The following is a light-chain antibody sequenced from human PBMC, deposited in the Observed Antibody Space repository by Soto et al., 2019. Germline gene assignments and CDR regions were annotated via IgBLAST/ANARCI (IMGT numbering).Light chain of an antibody. CDR3: QSYDSSLRGYV. CDR2: ENN. CDR1: SSNIGAGYE. J-gene: IGLJ1*01. Sequence: QSVLTQPPSVSEAPGQRVTISCTGSSSNIGAGYEAHWYQQVPGTAPKLLIYENNNRPSGVPDRFSGPKSGTSASLAITGLQGEDEAEYYCQSYDSSLRGYVFGTGTKLTVL. V-gene: IGLV1-40*01.